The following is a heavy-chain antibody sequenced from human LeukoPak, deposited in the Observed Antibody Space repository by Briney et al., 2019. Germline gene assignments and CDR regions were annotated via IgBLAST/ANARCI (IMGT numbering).Heavy chain of an antibody. CDR3: AKLPSRDGYNSYYFDY. D-gene: IGHD5-24*01. J-gene: IGHJ4*02. V-gene: IGHV3-30*02. CDR2: IRYDGSNK. Sequence: EPGGSLRLSCAASGFTFSSYGMHWVRQAPGKGLEWVAFIRYDGSNKYYADSVKGRFTISRDNSKNTLYLQMNSLRAEDTAVYYCAKLPSRDGYNSYYFDYWGQGTLVTVSS. CDR1: GFTFSSYG.